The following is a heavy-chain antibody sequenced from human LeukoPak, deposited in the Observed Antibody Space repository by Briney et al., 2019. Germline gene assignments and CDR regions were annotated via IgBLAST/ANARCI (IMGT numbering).Heavy chain of an antibody. V-gene: IGHV6-1*01. J-gene: IGHJ4*02. CDR1: GDSVSSNSAA. D-gene: IGHD2-2*01. CDR3: ARDPCEFRSCYSPYYFDY. CDR2: TYYRSKWYN. Sequence: SQTLSLTCAISGDSVSSNSAAWNWIRQSPSRGLEWLGRTYYRSKWYNDYAVSVRSRITINPDTSKNQFSLQLNSVTPEDTAVYYCARDPCEFRSCYSPYYFDYWGQGTLVIVSS.